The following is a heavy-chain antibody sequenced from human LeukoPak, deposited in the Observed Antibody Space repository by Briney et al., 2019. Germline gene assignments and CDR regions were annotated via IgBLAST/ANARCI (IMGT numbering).Heavy chain of an antibody. CDR3: ARTAWNYFGSGNYYAPDY. J-gene: IGHJ4*02. V-gene: IGHV3-33*01. D-gene: IGHD3-10*01. Sequence: GGSLRLSCAASGFMLNNYDMHWVRQAPGRGLEWVAMIWYDESNKYYADSVKGRFTISSDNSKNTLYLQMNSLRVDETAIYYCARTAWNYFGSGNYYAPDYWGQGTLVTVSS. CDR1: GFMLNNYD. CDR2: IWYDESNK.